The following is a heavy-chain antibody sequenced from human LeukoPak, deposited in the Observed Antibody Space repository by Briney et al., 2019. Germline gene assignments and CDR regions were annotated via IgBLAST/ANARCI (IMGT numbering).Heavy chain of an antibody. Sequence: GRSLRLSCAASGFTFDDYAMHWVRQAPGKGLEWVSVIYSGGSTYYADSVKGRFTISRDNSKNTLYLQMNSLRAEDTAVYYCARDRAFDIWGQGTMVTVSS. CDR2: IYSGGST. D-gene: IGHD3-10*01. CDR1: GFTFDDYA. CDR3: ARDRAFDI. J-gene: IGHJ3*02. V-gene: IGHV3-53*01.